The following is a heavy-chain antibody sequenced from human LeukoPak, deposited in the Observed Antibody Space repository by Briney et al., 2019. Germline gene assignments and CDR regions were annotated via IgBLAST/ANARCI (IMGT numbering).Heavy chain of an antibody. J-gene: IGHJ4*02. D-gene: IGHD2-2*01. CDR3: ARGPCSTSCHRSWYFDY. V-gene: IGHV4-34*01. Sequence: SETLSLTCAVYGGSFSGYYWTWIRQPPGKGLEWIGEINHSGSTTYKPSLKSRVTISVDTSKNHFSLRLTSVTAADTAVYYCARGPCSTSCHRSWYFDYWGQGTLVTVSS. CDR1: GGSFSGYY. CDR2: INHSGST.